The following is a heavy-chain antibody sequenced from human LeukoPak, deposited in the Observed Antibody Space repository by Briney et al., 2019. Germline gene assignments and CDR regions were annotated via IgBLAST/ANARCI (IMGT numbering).Heavy chain of an antibody. Sequence: GGSLRLSCAASGFTFSSYAMSWVRQAPGKGLEWVSVISGSGGSTSYADSVQGRFTISKDNSMNTLYLQMNSLRAEDTAVYYCAKDDRIQTRRYSYNYWGQGTLVTVSS. D-gene: IGHD5-18*01. CDR3: AKDDRIQTRRYSYNY. V-gene: IGHV3-23*01. CDR2: ISGSGGST. J-gene: IGHJ4*02. CDR1: GFTFSSYA.